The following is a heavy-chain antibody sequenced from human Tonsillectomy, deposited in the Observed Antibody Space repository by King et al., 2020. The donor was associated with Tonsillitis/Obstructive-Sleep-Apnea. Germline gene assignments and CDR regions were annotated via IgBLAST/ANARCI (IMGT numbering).Heavy chain of an antibody. D-gene: IGHD3-3*01. V-gene: IGHV3-30*04. CDR2: ISYDGSNK. CDR1: GFTFSSYA. CDR3: ARAPLLRFVEWSFFDY. Sequence: VQLVESGGGVVQPGRSLRLSCAASGFTFSSYAMHWVRQAPGKGLEWVAVISYDGSNKYYADSVKGRFTISRDNSKNTLYLQMNSLRAEDTAVYYCARAPLLRFVEWSFFDYWGQGPLAPVSS. J-gene: IGHJ4*02.